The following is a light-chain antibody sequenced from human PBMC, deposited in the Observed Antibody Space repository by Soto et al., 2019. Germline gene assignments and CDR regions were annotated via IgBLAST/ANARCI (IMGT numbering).Light chain of an antibody. CDR1: QSVRSH. J-gene: IGKJ5*01. Sequence: IVMTQSPATLSVSPGEGVTLSCRASQSVRSHLAWYQQKPGQPPRLLIYGASTRATGIPARFSGSGFGTEFTLTISRLEPEDFAVYYCQQYSTSPTFGEGTRLEIK. CDR2: GAS. CDR3: QQYSTSPT. V-gene: IGKV3-15*01.